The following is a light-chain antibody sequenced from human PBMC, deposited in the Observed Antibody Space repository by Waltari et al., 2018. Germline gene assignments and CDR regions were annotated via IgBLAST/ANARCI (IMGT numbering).Light chain of an antibody. CDR1: SSNIGAGYD. J-gene: IGLJ2*01. V-gene: IGLV1-40*01. Sequence: QSVLTQPPSVSGAPGQRVTISCTGSSSNIGAGYDVHWYQKLPGTAPKLLIYWKTNRPAGVPDGFSASRSGSSASPAITGRQAEDEAAYDCQSKDISHVLCGGGTKLTVL. CDR3: QSKDISHVL. CDR2: WKT.